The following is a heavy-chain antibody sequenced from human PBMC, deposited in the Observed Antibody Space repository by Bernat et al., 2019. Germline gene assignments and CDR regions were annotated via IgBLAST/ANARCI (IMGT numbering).Heavy chain of an antibody. CDR3: ARVIYDFWSGYYTDGLSDDAFDI. D-gene: IGHD3-3*01. V-gene: IGHV1-2*02. J-gene: IGHJ3*02. CDR1: GYTFTGYY. CDR2: INPNSGGT. Sequence: VQLVQSEASVQKPGASVKVCCKASGYTFTGYYMHWVRQAPGQGLEWMGWINPNSGGTNYAQKFQGRVTMTRDTSISTAYMELSRLRSDDTAVYYCARVIYDFWSGYYTDGLSDDAFDIWGQGIIITVSS.